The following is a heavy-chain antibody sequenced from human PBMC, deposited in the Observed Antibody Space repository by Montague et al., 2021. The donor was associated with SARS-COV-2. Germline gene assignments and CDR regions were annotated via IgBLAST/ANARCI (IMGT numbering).Heavy chain of an antibody. Sequence: TRSLTCSLSGGSISSGGFSWSWIRPPPGKGLEWIGHIFHTGTPHYSPSLKRRVTISIDRSKNQFSLNLDSVTAADTAVYYCARLKVAPNGGWNWFDPWGQGILVTVSS. CDR1: GGSISSGGFS. CDR2: IFHTGTP. D-gene: IGHD6-19*01. V-gene: IGHV4-30-2*01. J-gene: IGHJ5*02. CDR3: ARLKVAPNGGWNWFDP.